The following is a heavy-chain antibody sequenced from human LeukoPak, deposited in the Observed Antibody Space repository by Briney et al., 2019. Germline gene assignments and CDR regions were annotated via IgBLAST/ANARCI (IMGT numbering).Heavy chain of an antibody. Sequence: PGRSLRLSCAASGFTFSSYGMHWVRQAPGRGLEWVTIIWSDGSNKYYADSVKGRFTISRDNSKNTLYLQMNSLRAEDTAVYHCARTPSVYYGSGNYFDYWGQGTLVTVSS. D-gene: IGHD3-10*01. J-gene: IGHJ4*02. CDR2: IWSDGSNK. V-gene: IGHV3-33*01. CDR3: ARTPSVYYGSGNYFDY. CDR1: GFTFSSYG.